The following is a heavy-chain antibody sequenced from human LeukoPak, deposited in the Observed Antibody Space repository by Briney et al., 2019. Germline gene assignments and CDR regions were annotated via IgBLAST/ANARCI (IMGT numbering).Heavy chain of an antibody. V-gene: IGHV4-39*01. D-gene: IGHD3-10*01. CDR3: VRHRWFGGDGFDP. J-gene: IGHJ5*02. Sequence: PSETLSLTCTVPGGSISSSSYYWGWIRQPPGKGLEWIGSIYYSGSTYYNPSLRSRVTISVDTSKNQFSLKLSSVTAADTAVYYCVRHRWFGGDGFDPWGQGTLVTVSS. CDR1: GGSISSSSYY. CDR2: IYYSGST.